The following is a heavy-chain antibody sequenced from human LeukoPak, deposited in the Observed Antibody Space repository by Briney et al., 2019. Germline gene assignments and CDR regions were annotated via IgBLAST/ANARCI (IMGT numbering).Heavy chain of an antibody. CDR2: ISGEGGST. J-gene: IGHJ4*02. Sequence: PGGSLRLSCAASGVTFDDYAMHWVRQVPGQGLEWVSLISGEGGSTYYADPVKGRFTISRDNSKNSLYLQMNSLRTEDTALYYCAKGIFWSGFYGLDYWGQGTLVTVSS. CDR3: AKGIFWSGFYGLDY. D-gene: IGHD3-3*01. V-gene: IGHV3-43*02. CDR1: GVTFDDYA.